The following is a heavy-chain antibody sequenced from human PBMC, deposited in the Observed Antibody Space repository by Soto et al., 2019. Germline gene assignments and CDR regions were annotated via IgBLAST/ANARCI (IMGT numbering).Heavy chain of an antibody. D-gene: IGHD3-22*01. Sequence: SSETLSLTCAVSGGSISSGGYSWSWIRQPPGKGLEWIGYIYYSGSTYYNPSLKSRVTISVDTSKNQFSLKLSSVTAADSAVYYCARDRRERWLPTIDWGQGTLVTVSS. V-gene: IGHV4-31*11. CDR1: GGSISSGGYS. CDR3: ARDRRERWLPTID. J-gene: IGHJ4*02. CDR2: IYYSGST.